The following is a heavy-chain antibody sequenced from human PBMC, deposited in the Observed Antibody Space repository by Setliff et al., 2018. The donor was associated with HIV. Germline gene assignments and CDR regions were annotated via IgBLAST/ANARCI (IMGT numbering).Heavy chain of an antibody. Sequence: ASVKVSCKASGGTSSTYAVNWVRQAPGQGLEWMRQFIPVLDITNYAQKFQGTVTINADKSTNTMYLELRSLRPEDTAMYYCAGPRGDEAFDVWGQGTMVTVSS. CDR3: AGPRGDEAFDV. J-gene: IGHJ3*01. CDR1: GGTSSTYA. V-gene: IGHV1-69*10. D-gene: IGHD3-10*01. CDR2: FIPVLDIT.